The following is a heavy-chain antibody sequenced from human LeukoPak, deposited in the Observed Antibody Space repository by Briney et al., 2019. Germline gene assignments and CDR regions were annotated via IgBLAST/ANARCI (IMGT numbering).Heavy chain of an antibody. CDR1: GFTFSSYS. V-gene: IGHV3-48*04. CDR2: ISSSSSTI. CDR3: ARDSAVAGEIDY. Sequence: GGSLRLSCAASGFTFSSYSMNWVRQAPGKGLEWVSYISSSSSTICYADSVKGRFTISRDNAKNSLYLQMNSLRAEDTAVYYCARDSAVAGEIDYWGQGTLVTVSS. D-gene: IGHD6-19*01. J-gene: IGHJ4*02.